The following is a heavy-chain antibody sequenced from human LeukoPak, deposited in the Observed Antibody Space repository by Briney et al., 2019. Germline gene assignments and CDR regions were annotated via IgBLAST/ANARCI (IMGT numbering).Heavy chain of an antibody. CDR2: FFHSGRT. D-gene: IGHD4-11*01. Sequence: PLETLSLTCTVSGGSVSSDNSYWSWIRQPPGMGLEWIGYFFHSGRTDYNPPLESRVTISLDTSRNQFSLKLTSVTAADTAVYYCAKEWDYSNQPSYGFDVWGQGTTVTVSS. CDR3: AKEWDYSNQPSYGFDV. J-gene: IGHJ6*02. V-gene: IGHV4-61*01. CDR1: GGSVSSDNSY.